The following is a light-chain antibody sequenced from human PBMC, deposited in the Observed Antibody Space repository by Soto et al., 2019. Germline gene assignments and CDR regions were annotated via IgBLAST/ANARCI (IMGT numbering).Light chain of an antibody. CDR3: SSYTSSSTLPV. Sequence: QSVLTQPASVSGSPGQSITISCTGTSSDVGGYNYVSWYQQHPGKAPKLMIYDVSNRPSGVSNRFSGSKSGNTASLTISGLQAGDEADYYCSSYTSSSTLPVFGTGTKLTVL. V-gene: IGLV2-14*01. J-gene: IGLJ1*01. CDR1: SSDVGGYNY. CDR2: DVS.